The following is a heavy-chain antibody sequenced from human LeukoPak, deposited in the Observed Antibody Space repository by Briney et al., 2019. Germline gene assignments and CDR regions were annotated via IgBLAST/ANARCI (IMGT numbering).Heavy chain of an antibody. Sequence: GSLRISCAASGFMFDDYAMHWVRQVPGRGLEWVSLISGDGVSSFYADSVKGRFTISRDNNNSSLSLQMRRLTTEDTAFYYCVREQFSHTSNYFDNWDQGILVTVSS. V-gene: IGHV3-43*02. CDR3: VREQFSHTSNYFDN. CDR1: GFMFDDYA. D-gene: IGHD5-24*01. CDR2: ISGDGVSS. J-gene: IGHJ4*02.